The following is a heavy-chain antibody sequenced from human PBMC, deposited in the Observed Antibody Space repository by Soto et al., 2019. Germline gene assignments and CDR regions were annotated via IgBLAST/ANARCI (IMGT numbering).Heavy chain of an antibody. CDR1: GYTLTELS. CDR2: FDPEDGET. J-gene: IGHJ3*02. D-gene: IGHD4-4*01. Sequence: GASVKVSCKVSGYTLTELSMHWVRQAPGKGLEWMGTFDPEDGETSYAQKFQGRVTMTEDISTDTAYLELSSLRSEDTAVYYFSTFSNYALVAFDIWGQGTMVTVSS. CDR3: STFSNYALVAFDI. V-gene: IGHV1-24*01.